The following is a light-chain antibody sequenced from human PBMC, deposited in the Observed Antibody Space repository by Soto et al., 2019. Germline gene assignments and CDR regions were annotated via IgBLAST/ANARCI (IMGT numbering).Light chain of an antibody. CDR2: GAS. J-gene: IGKJ4*01. CDR1: QSVRHDY. Sequence: EIVVTQSPGTLSLSPEESATLSCRASQSVRHDYLAWYQQKPGRAPRLVIYGASNRASGVPDRFSGSGSGTDFTLSISRLGPEDFAVYYCQQYGGSLPFGGGTKVYIK. V-gene: IGKV3-20*01. CDR3: QQYGGSLP.